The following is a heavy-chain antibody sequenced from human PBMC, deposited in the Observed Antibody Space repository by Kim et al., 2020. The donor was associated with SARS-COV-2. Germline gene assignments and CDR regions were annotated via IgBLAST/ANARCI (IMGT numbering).Heavy chain of an antibody. CDR2: INHSGST. CDR3: ARGLSRIRPYYGMDV. D-gene: IGHD1-1*01. CDR1: GGSFSGYY. Sequence: SETLSLTCAVYGGSFSGYYWSWIRQPPGKGLEWIGEINHSGSTNYNPSLKSRVTISVDTSKNQFSLKLSSVTAADTAVYYCARGLSRIRPYYGMDVWGQG. V-gene: IGHV4-34*01. J-gene: IGHJ6*02.